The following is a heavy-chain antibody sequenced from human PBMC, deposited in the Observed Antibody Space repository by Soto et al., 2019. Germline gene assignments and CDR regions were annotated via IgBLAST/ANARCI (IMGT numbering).Heavy chain of an antibody. J-gene: IGHJ2*01. CDR1: GYTFTSYD. D-gene: IGHD6-19*01. V-gene: IGHV1-8*01. CDR3: DRGPDFVSNGQGDWYFDL. CDR2: MNPNSGDT. Sequence: QEQLVQSGAEVKKPGASGKVSCKASGYTFTSYDINWVRQVTVQGLEWMVWMNPNSGDTGYAQNCQGRVTMNRNTSIRTFYMELSSLRSEYTDVYYCDRGPDFVSNGQGDWYFDLWGRGTLVTVSS.